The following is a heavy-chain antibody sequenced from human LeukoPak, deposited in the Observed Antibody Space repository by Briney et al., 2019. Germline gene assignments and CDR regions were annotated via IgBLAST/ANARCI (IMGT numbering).Heavy chain of an antibody. D-gene: IGHD6-25*01. CDR1: GGSFSGYY. V-gene: IGHV4-34*01. J-gene: IGHJ6*02. CDR2: INHRGST. CDR3: ARVCIAAVYYGMDV. Sequence: SETLSLTCAVYGGSFSGYYWSWIRQPPGKGLEWIGEINHRGSTNYNPSLKSRVTISVDTSKNQFSLKLSSVTAADTAVYYCARVCIAAVYYGMDVWGQGTTVTVSS.